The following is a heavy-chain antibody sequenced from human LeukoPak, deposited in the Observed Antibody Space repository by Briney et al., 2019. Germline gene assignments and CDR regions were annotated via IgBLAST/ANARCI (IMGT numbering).Heavy chain of an antibody. CDR2: INSDGGST. CDR3: ARGYYDSSGYYLIDY. V-gene: IGHV3-74*01. D-gene: IGHD3-22*01. J-gene: IGHJ4*02. CDR1: GFTFSNYW. Sequence: PGGSLRLSCAASGFTFSNYWMHWVRQAPGKGLVWVSRINSDGGSTSYADSVKGRFTISRGNAKNTLYLQMNSLRAEDTAVYYCARGYYDSSGYYLIDYWGQGTLVTVSS.